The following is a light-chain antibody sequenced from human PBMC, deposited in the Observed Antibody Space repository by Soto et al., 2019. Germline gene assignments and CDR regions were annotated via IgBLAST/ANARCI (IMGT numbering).Light chain of an antibody. CDR1: QGISRW. Sequence: DIQMTQSPSSVSASVGDRVTITCRASQGISRWLAWYQQKPGKAPKLLIYAASSLQSGVPSRFRGSEYETDFTLTISSMQHEDFATYYYQQANSFPPFTFGGGTKVEIK. CDR3: QQANSFPPFT. CDR2: AAS. V-gene: IGKV1-12*01. J-gene: IGKJ4*01.